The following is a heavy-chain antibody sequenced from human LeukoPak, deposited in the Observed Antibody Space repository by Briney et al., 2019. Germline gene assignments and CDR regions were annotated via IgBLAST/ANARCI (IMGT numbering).Heavy chain of an antibody. V-gene: IGHV3-30-3*01. D-gene: IGHD2-15*01. J-gene: IGHJ3*02. Sequence: GGSLRLSCAASGFTFSSYAMHWVRQAPGKGLEWVAVISYDGSNKYYADSVKGRFTISRDNSKNTLYLQMNSLRAEDTAVYYCAREGEKGGSSIAQDAFDIWGQGTMITVSS. CDR2: ISYDGSNK. CDR1: GFTFSSYA. CDR3: AREGEKGGSSIAQDAFDI.